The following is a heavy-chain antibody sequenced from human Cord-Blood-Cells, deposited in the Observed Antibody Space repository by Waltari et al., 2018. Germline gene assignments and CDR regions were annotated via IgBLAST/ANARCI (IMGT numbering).Heavy chain of an antibody. CDR3: AKDQGSGSYIFDY. J-gene: IGHJ4*02. V-gene: IGHV3-30*18. D-gene: IGHD1-26*01. Sequence: QVQLVESGGGVVQPGRSLRLSCAASGFTFSSYGMHWVRQAPGKGLEGVAVIWYDGSNKYYADSVKGRFTISRDNSKNTLYLQMNSLRAEDTAMYYCAKDQGSGSYIFDYWGQGTLVTVSS. CDR2: IWYDGSNK. CDR1: GFTFSSYG.